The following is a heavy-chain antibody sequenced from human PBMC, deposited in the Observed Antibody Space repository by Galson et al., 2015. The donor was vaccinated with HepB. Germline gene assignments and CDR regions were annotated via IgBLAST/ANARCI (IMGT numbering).Heavy chain of an antibody. D-gene: IGHD2-2*02. CDR3: ATALLGYCSSTSCYTVDY. CDR1: GYTLTELS. Sequence: SVKVSCKVSGYTLTELSMHWVRQAPGKGLEWMGGFDPEDGETIYAQKFQGRVTMTEDTSTDTAYMELSSLRSEDTAVYYCATALLGYCSSTSCYTVDYWGQGTLVTVSS. CDR2: FDPEDGET. J-gene: IGHJ4*02. V-gene: IGHV1-24*01.